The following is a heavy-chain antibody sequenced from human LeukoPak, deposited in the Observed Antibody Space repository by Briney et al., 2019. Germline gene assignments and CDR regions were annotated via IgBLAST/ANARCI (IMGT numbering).Heavy chain of an antibody. V-gene: IGHV4-39*07. CDR3: ARGPGITGTTDWFDP. D-gene: IGHD1-7*01. J-gene: IGHJ5*02. CDR2: IYYSGST. CDR1: GGSFSSSSYY. Sequence: PSETLSLTCTVSGGSFSSSSYYWGWIRQPPGKGLDWIVRIYYSGSTYYNPFLKSRVTISVDTSKNQFSLKLSSVTAADTAVYYCARGPGITGTTDWFDPWGQGTLVTVSS.